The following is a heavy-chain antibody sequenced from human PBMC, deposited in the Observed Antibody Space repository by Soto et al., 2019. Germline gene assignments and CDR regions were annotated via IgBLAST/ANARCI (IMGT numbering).Heavy chain of an antibody. CDR1: GFTFSSYG. V-gene: IGHV3-30*18. CDR3: AKDLRSWYELYGMDV. Sequence: GGSLRLSCAASGFTFSSYGMHWVRQAPGKGLEWVAVISYDGSNKYYADSVKGRFTISRDNSKNTLYLQMNSLRAEDTAVYYCAKDLRSWYELYGMDVWGQGTTVTVSS. J-gene: IGHJ6*02. CDR2: ISYDGSNK. D-gene: IGHD6-13*01.